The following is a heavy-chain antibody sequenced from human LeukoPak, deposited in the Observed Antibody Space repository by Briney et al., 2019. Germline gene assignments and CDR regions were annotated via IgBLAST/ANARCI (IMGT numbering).Heavy chain of an antibody. CDR3: ARAGYYYDSSGLDAFDI. CDR1: GFTFSSYG. Sequence: GGSLRLSCAASGFTFSSYGMHWVRQAPGKGLEWVAVIWYDGSNKYYADSVNGRFTISRDNSKNTLYLQMNSLRAEDTAVYYCARAGYYYDSSGLDAFDIWGQGTMVTVSS. V-gene: IGHV3-33*01. CDR2: IWYDGSNK. J-gene: IGHJ3*02. D-gene: IGHD3-22*01.